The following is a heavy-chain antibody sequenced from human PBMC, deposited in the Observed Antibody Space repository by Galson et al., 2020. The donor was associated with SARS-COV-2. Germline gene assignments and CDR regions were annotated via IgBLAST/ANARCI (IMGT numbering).Heavy chain of an antibody. CDR3: ARAPYCGGDCNSIFEDTGRPFV. CDR1: GFTFSSFA. J-gene: IGHJ4*02. CDR2: ISGSGHTS. D-gene: IGHD2-21*01. Sequence: GGSLRLSCEASGFTFSSFAMSWVRQAPAKGLELVSAISGSGHTSYYADSVKGRFTISRDIAKNTVYLQMNSLRAEDTAVYYCARAPYCGGDCNSIFEDTGRPFVWGQGSLVTVSS. V-gene: IGHV3-23*01.